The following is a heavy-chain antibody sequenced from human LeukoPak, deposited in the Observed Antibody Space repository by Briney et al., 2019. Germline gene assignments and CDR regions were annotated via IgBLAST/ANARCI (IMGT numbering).Heavy chain of an antibody. CDR2: INHSGST. V-gene: IGHV4-34*01. Sequence: PSETLSLTCAVYGGSFSGYYWSWIRQPPGKGLEWIGEINHSGSTNYNPSLKSRVTISVDTSENQFSLKLSSVTAADTAVYYCARGRNGYYDFWSGSWFDPWGQGTLVTVSS. J-gene: IGHJ5*02. D-gene: IGHD3-3*01. CDR1: GGSFSGYY. CDR3: ARGRNGYYDFWSGSWFDP.